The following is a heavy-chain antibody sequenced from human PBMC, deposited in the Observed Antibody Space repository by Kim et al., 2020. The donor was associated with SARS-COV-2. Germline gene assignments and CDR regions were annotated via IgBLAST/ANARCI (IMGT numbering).Heavy chain of an antibody. CDR3: AGGGTSCTPESYFQH. J-gene: IGHJ1*01. D-gene: IGHD2-2*01. CDR1: GFTFSSYA. Sequence: GGSLRLSCAASGFTFSSYAMHWVRQAPGRGLEWVAVISYDGSDKSYADSVKGRFTISRDNSKNTLYLQMNSLRTEDTALFYCAGGGTSCTPESYFQHWG. CDR2: ISYDGSDK. V-gene: IGHV3-30*04.